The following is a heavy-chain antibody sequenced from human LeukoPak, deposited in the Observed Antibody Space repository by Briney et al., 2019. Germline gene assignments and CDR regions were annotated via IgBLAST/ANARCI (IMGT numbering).Heavy chain of an antibody. CDR1: GYTFTSYG. V-gene: IGHV1-18*01. Sequence: ASVKVSCKASGYTFTSYGISWVRQAPGQGREWMGWISAYNGNTNYAQKIQDRVTMTTDTSTSTAYMELRSLRSDDTAVYYCARENLIVAAPGTVPYYFDYWGQGTLVTVSS. D-gene: IGHD6-13*01. J-gene: IGHJ4*02. CDR2: ISAYNGNT. CDR3: ARENLIVAAPGTVPYYFDY.